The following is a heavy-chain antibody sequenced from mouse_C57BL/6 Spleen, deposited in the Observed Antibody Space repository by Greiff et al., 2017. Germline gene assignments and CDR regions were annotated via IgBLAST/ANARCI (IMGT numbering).Heavy chain of an antibody. J-gene: IGHJ4*01. Sequence: QVTLKVSGPGILQSSQTLSLTCSFSGFSLSTSGMGVSWIRQPSGKGLEWLAHIYWDDDKRYNPSLKSRLTISKDTSRNQVFLKITSVDTADTATYYCARIYYYGSSFYYAMDYWGQGTSVTVSS. CDR1: GFSLSTSGMG. CDR3: ARIYYYGSSFYYAMDY. CDR2: IYWDDDK. D-gene: IGHD1-1*01. V-gene: IGHV8-12*01.